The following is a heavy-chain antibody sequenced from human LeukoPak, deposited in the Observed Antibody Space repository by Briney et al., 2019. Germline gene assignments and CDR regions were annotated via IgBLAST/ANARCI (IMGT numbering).Heavy chain of an antibody. J-gene: IGHJ6*02. CDR1: GFTVSSNY. V-gene: IGHV3-66*01. CDR2: IYSGGST. D-gene: IGHD6-13*01. CDR3: ARDLRIAAAGDYYYYGMDV. Sequence: TGGSLRLSCAASGFTVSSNYMSWVRQAPGKGLEWVSVIYSGGSTYYADSVKGRFTISRDNPKNTLYLQMNSLRAEDTAVYYCARDLRIAAAGDYYYYGMDVWGQGTTVTVSS.